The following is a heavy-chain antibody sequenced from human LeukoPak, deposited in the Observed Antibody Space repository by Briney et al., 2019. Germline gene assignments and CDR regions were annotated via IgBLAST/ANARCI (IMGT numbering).Heavy chain of an antibody. Sequence: SVKVSCKASGGTFSSYAISWVRQAPGQGLEWMGGIIPIFGTANYAQKFQGRVTITADESTSTAYMELSSLRSEDTAVYYCAXXXXXXYFDWAPSGGDAFDIWGQGTMVTVSS. V-gene: IGHV1-69*13. CDR2: IIPIFGTA. CDR3: AXXXXXXYFDWAPSGGDAFDI. D-gene: IGHD3-9*01. J-gene: IGHJ3*02. CDR1: GGTFSSYA.